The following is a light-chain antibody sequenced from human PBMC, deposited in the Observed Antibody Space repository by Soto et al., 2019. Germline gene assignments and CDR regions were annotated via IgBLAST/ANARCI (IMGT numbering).Light chain of an antibody. V-gene: IGKV3-20*01. Sequence: IVLTQCRGTLSLSPGEVVTLSFRASQSVTTSLAWYQHKPGQAPTLRMSGASNRASGVPVRFSVCGSGTDFTLSITSLEPEDFALYYCQQYGGSRITFGLGTRLEI. CDR3: QQYGGSRIT. CDR2: GAS. J-gene: IGKJ5*01. CDR1: QSVTTS.